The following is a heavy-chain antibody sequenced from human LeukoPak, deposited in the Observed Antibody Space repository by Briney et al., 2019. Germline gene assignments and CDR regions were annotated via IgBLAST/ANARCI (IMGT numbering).Heavy chain of an antibody. CDR1: GYTFTNYD. V-gene: IGHV1-8*01. D-gene: IGHD3-22*01. CDR2: MSPNSGNT. Sequence: VASVKVSCKTSGYTFTNYDINWVRQATGQGFEWMGWMSPNSGNTGYAQKFQGRVAMTMDTSIRTAYMELSSLRSDDTAVYYCARVSRHYYDSSGYQGGDYWGQGTLVTVSS. CDR3: ARVSRHYYDSSGYQGGDY. J-gene: IGHJ4*02.